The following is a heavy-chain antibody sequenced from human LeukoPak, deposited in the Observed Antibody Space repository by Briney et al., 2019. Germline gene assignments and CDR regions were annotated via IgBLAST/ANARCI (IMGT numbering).Heavy chain of an antibody. CDR2: ISGSGVRT. CDR1: GFTFDSYA. Sequence: GGSLRLSCAASGFTFDSYAMGWVRQAPGKGLEWVSGISGSGVRTFYADSVKGRFTVSRDNSKNTVDLQLNSLRAEDTAVYYCAKDGGNTGYSGPFDYWGRGTLVTVSS. J-gene: IGHJ4*02. D-gene: IGHD3-9*01. V-gene: IGHV3-23*01. CDR3: AKDGGNTGYSGPFDY.